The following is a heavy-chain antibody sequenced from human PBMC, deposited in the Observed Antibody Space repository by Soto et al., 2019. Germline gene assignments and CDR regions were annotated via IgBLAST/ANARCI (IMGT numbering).Heavy chain of an antibody. Sequence: SETLSLTCTVSGGSISSGGYYWSWIRQHPGKGLEWIGYIYYSGSTNYNPSLKSRVTISVDTSKNQFSLKLSSVTAADTAVYYCARGDYIHAFDIWGQGTMVTVSS. V-gene: IGHV4-61*08. J-gene: IGHJ3*02. CDR1: GGSISSGGYY. CDR3: ARGDYIHAFDI. CDR2: IYYSGST. D-gene: IGHD3-16*01.